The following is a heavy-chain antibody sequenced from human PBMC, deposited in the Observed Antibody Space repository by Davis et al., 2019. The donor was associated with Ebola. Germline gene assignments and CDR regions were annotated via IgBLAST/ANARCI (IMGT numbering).Heavy chain of an antibody. Sequence: PGGSLRLSCAASGFTFDDFAMHWVRQAPGKGLEWVSGISWNSGGIGYADSVKGRFTISRDNAKNSLYLQMNSLRAEDTALYYCARVRDGSYPDYWGQGTLVTVSS. CDR3: ARVRDGSYPDY. CDR1: GFTFDDFA. D-gene: IGHD1-26*01. V-gene: IGHV3-9*01. CDR2: ISWNSGGI. J-gene: IGHJ4*02.